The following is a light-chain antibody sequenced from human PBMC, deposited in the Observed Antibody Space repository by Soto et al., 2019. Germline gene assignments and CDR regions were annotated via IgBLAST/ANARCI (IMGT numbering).Light chain of an antibody. CDR2: KTS. J-gene: IGKJ1*01. V-gene: IGKV1-5*03. CDR1: ESIYSW. CDR3: QEYNTNSRT. Sequence: IQMTQSPSTLSASVGDTVTITCRASESIYSWLALYKQIPGKAPQLLIYKTSTLQGGVPSRFSGSGSGAEYTLTISSLQPDDFATYFCQEYNTNSRTFGQGTRV.